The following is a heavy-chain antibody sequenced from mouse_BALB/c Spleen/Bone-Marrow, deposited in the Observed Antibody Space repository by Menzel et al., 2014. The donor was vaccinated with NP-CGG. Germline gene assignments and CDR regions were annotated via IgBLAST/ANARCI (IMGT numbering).Heavy chain of an antibody. CDR2: INPSTGYT. J-gene: IGHJ2*01. V-gene: IGHV1-7*01. CDR3: ARIYYYGRDY. Sequence: VQLQQSGAELAKPGASVKMSCKASGYTFTNYWMHWAKQRPGQGLEWIGYINPSTGYTEYNQKFKDKATLTADKSSSTAYVQLSSLTSEDSAVYYCARIYYYGRDYWGQGTTLTVSS. CDR1: GYTFTNYW. D-gene: IGHD1-1*01.